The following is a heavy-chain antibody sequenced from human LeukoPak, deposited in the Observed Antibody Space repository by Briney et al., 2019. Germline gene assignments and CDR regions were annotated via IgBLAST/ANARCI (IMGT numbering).Heavy chain of an antibody. CDR3: ARVLGIAVVARATEDNYFDS. V-gene: IGHV4-34*01. CDR1: GGAFTADF. Sequence: LETLSLTCGVTGGAFTADFWACIPESPAQGRGWSGEIKESGDTDYNPSHTRRANISIDISRSQFYLTLTSVTAADTAMYYCARVLGIAVVARATEDNYFDSGAQEARVTVSS. CDR2: IKESGDT. D-gene: IGHD2-2*01. J-gene: IGHJ5*01.